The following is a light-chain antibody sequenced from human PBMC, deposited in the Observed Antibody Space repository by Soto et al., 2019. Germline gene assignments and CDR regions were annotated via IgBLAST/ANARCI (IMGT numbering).Light chain of an antibody. J-gene: IGKJ1*01. CDR2: GAS. Sequence: EIVMTQSPATLSVSPGERATLSCRASQSVSSNLAWYQQKPGQAPRLLIYGASTRATAIPARFSGSGSGTEFTLTISSMQSEDFAVYYCPQYNNWPRTFGQVTKVDIK. CDR3: PQYNNWPRT. V-gene: IGKV3-15*01. CDR1: QSVSSN.